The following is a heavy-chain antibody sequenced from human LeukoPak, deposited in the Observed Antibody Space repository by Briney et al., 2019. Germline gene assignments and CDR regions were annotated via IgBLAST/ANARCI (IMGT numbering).Heavy chain of an antibody. V-gene: IGHV3-53*01. CDR1: GFTVSSNY. Sequence: GGSLRLSCAASGFTVSSNYMSWVRQAPGKGLEWVSVIYSGGSTYYADSVKGRFTISRDNSKNTLYLQMNSLRAEDTAVYYCAKDQDVTMIVVVITTFDYWGQGTLVTVSS. J-gene: IGHJ4*02. CDR3: AKDQDVTMIVVVITTFDY. CDR2: IYSGGST. D-gene: IGHD3-22*01.